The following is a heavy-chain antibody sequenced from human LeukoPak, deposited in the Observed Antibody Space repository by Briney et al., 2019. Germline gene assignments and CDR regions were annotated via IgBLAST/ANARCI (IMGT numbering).Heavy chain of an antibody. J-gene: IGHJ4*02. D-gene: IGHD4-17*01. CDR3: AREVKPYGDYDGGLDY. Sequence: PGGSLRLSCAVSGFTFSSYSMNWVRQAPGKGLEWVSSISSSSSYIYYADSVKGRFTISRDNAKNSLYLQMNSLRAEDTAVYYCAREVKPYGDYDGGLDYWGQGTLVTVSS. V-gene: IGHV3-21*01. CDR2: ISSSSSYI. CDR1: GFTFSSYS.